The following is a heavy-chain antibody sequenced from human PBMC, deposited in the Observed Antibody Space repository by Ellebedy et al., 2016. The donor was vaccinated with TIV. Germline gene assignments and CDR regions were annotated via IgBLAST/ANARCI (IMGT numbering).Heavy chain of an antibody. V-gene: IGHV1-3*01. J-gene: IGHJ4*02. CDR2: INAGNGIT. D-gene: IGHD3-10*01. Sequence: ASVKVSXXASGYTFTSHTIDWVRQAPGQRLEWLGWINAGNGITKYSQKFQGRVTITRDTSASTVYMEMSSLRSEDTAVFYCARDPEGAYYYGSGKFDYWGQGTLVTVSS. CDR3: ARDPEGAYYYGSGKFDY. CDR1: GYTFTSHT.